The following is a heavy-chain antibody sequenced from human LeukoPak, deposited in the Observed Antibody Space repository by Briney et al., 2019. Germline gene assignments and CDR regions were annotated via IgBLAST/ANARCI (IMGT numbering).Heavy chain of an antibody. CDR2: IYYSGGT. CDR1: GGSISSYY. V-gene: IGHV4-59*08. J-gene: IGHJ3*02. D-gene: IGHD3-10*01. CDR3: ARHGGVVRGEGSDAFDI. Sequence: SETLSLTCTVSGGSISSYYWTWIRQPPGKGLEWLGYIYYSGGTNYNPSLQSRVTISLDTSKNQFSLKLTSVTAADTAVYYCARHGGVVRGEGSDAFDIWGQGTMVTVSS.